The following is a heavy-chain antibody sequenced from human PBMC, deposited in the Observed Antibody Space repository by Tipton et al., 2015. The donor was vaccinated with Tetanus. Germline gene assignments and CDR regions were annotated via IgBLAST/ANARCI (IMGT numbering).Heavy chain of an antibody. J-gene: IGHJ4*02. CDR3: ARDRDGDYAAFDY. CDR2: IFSGGST. CDR1: GFTVSSNY. Sequence: SLRLSCAASGFTVSSNYMTWVRQAPGKGLEWVSVIFSGGSTYYADSVKGRFTISRDNSKNTLYLQMNGLRAEDTAVYYCARDRDGDYAAFDYWGQGTLVTVSS. V-gene: IGHV3-66*01. D-gene: IGHD4-17*01.